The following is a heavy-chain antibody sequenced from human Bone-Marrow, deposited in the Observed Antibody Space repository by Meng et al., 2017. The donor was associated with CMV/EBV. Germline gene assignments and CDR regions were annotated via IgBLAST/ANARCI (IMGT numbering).Heavy chain of an antibody. CDR2: IYYSGTT. CDR3: ARFVAYYYDSSGRYAFDI. V-gene: IGHV4-39*01. D-gene: IGHD3-22*01. J-gene: IGHJ3*02. Sequence: SETLSLTCTVSGGSISSSGYFWGWIRQPPGKGLEWIGSIYYSGTTYYNPSLKSRVTISVDTSKNQFSLKLSSVTAADTAVYYCARFVAYYYDSSGRYAFDIWGQGTMVTVSS. CDR1: GGSISSSGYF.